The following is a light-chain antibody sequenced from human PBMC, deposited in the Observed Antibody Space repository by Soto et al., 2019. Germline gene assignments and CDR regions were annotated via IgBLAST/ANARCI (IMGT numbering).Light chain of an antibody. CDR1: QSVSSSY. CDR2: GAS. J-gene: IGKJ1*01. V-gene: IGKV3-20*01. Sequence: EIVSTQSPGPLYLSPGERATLSCRASQSVSSSYLAWYQQKPGQAPRLLIYGASSRATGIPDRFSGSGSGTDFTLTISRLEPEDFAVYYCQQYGSSPWTFGQGTKVDI. CDR3: QQYGSSPWT.